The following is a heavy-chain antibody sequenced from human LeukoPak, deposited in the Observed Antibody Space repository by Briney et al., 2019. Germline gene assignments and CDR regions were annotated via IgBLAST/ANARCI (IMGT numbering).Heavy chain of an antibody. CDR3: ARTRYSSFGSWYYFVY. Sequence: ASVKVSCKASGYTFTGYYMHWVRQAPGQGLEWMVWINPNSGGTNYAQKFQGRVTMTRDTSISTAYMELSRLRSDDTAVYYCARTRYSSFGSWYYFVYWGQGTLFTVSS. V-gene: IGHV1-2*02. CDR2: INPNSGGT. D-gene: IGHD3-22*01. J-gene: IGHJ4*02. CDR1: GYTFTGYY.